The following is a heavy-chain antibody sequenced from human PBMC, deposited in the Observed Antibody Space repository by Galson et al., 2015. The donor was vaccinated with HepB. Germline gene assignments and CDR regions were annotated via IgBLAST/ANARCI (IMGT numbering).Heavy chain of an antibody. CDR2: INGDNGET. CDR3: ARIECTGTSCYFFYFDY. CDR1: GYTFTNYA. Sequence: SVKVSCKASGYTFTNYAMHWVRQAPGQRLEWMGWINGDNGETKYSEKFQGRVSITRDTSPSTAYMEMSSLRSEDTAVYYCARIECTGTSCYFFYFDYWGQGTLVTVSS. J-gene: IGHJ4*02. D-gene: IGHD2-2*01. V-gene: IGHV1-3*01.